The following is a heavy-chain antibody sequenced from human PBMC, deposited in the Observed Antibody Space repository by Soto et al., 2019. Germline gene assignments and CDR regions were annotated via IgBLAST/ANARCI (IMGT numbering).Heavy chain of an antibody. CDR1: GFTFSSYA. D-gene: IGHD6-6*01. CDR2: ISGSGGST. V-gene: IGHV3-23*01. CDR3: AKAPAHRIAALFDY. Sequence: LRLSCAASGFTFSSYAMSWVRQAPGKGLEWVSAISGSGGSTYYADSVKGRFTISRDNSKNTLYLQMNSLRAEDTAVYYCAKAPAHRIAALFDYWGQGTLVTVSS. J-gene: IGHJ4*02.